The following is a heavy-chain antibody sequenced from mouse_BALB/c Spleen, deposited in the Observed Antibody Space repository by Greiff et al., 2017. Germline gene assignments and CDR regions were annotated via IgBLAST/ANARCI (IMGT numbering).Heavy chain of an antibody. D-gene: IGHD2-14*01. CDR2: IWAGGST. Sequence: VKLVESGPGLVAPSQSLSITCTVSGFSLTSYGVHWVRQPPGKGLEWLGVIWAGGSTNYNSALMSRLSISKDNSKSQVFLKMNSLQTDDTAMYYCARDNYYRSDYYAMDYWGQGTSVTVSS. CDR3: ARDNYYRSDYYAMDY. CDR1: GFSLTSYG. V-gene: IGHV2-9*02. J-gene: IGHJ4*01.